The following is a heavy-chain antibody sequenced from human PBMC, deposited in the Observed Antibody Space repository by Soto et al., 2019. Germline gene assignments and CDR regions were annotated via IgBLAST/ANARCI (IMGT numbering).Heavy chain of an antibody. V-gene: IGHV1-69*02. Sequence: ASVKVSCKASGGTFSSYTISWVRQAPGQGLEWMGRIIPILGIANYAQKFQGRVTITADKSTGTAYMELSSLRSEDTAVYYCAGGGCGGSCYSFTPPYYYYMDVWGKGTTVTVSS. CDR1: GGTFSSYT. J-gene: IGHJ6*03. D-gene: IGHD2-15*01. CDR2: IIPILGIA. CDR3: AGGGCGGSCYSFTPPYYYYMDV.